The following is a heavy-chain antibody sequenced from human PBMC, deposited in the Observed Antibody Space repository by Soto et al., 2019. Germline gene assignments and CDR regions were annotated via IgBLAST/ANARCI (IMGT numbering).Heavy chain of an antibody. CDR3: ARRYGGNLDY. CDR1: GGSISNFY. Sequence: SETLSLTCTVSGGSISNFYWSWIRQPPGKGLEWIGYIYYSGSTNYNPSLKSRVTISVDTSKNQFSLKLSSVTAADTAVYFCARRYGGNLDYWGQGTLVIVSS. J-gene: IGHJ4*02. V-gene: IGHV4-59*08. CDR2: IYYSGST. D-gene: IGHD1-26*01.